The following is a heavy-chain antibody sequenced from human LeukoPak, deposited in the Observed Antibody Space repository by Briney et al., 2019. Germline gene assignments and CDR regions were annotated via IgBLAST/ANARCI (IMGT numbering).Heavy chain of an antibody. Sequence: GASVKVSCKASGYTFTGYYMHWVRQAPGQGLEWMGWINPNSGGTNYAQTFQGRVTMTRDTSISTAYMELSRLRSDDTAVYYCASDSDSSGESNFDYWGQGTLVTVSS. D-gene: IGHD3-22*01. J-gene: IGHJ4*02. CDR3: ASDSDSSGESNFDY. CDR2: INPNSGGT. V-gene: IGHV1-2*02. CDR1: GYTFTGYY.